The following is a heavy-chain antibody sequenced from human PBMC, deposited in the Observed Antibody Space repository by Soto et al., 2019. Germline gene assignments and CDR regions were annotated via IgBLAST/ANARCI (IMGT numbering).Heavy chain of an antibody. J-gene: IGHJ5*02. Sequence: GGSLRLSCAASGFTFSSYSMNWVRQAPGKGLEWVSSISSSSSYIYYADSVKGRFTISRDNAKNSLYLQMNSLRAEDTAVYYCASYGKKKSGGYFVLDPWGQGTLVTVSS. CDR1: GFTFSSYS. CDR2: ISSSSSYI. CDR3: ASYGKKKSGGYFVLDP. V-gene: IGHV3-21*01. D-gene: IGHD3-22*01.